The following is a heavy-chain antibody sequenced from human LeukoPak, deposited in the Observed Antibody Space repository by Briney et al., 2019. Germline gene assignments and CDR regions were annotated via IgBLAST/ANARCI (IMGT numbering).Heavy chain of an antibody. V-gene: IGHV3-21*01. CDR3: ARDIVVVGMDV. CDR2: ISSSSSYI. Sequence: GGSLRLSCAASGFTFSSYSMNWVRQAPGKGLEWVSYISSSSSYIYYADSVKGRFTISRDNAKNSLYLQMNSLRAEDTAVYYCARDIVVVGMDVWGQGTTVTVSS. D-gene: IGHD2-2*01. CDR1: GFTFSSYS. J-gene: IGHJ6*02.